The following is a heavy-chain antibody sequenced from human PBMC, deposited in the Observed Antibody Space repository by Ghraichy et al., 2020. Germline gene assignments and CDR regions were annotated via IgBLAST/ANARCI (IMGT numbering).Heavy chain of an antibody. J-gene: IGHJ6*02. CDR2: TYYRSKWYN. CDR1: GDSVSSNSAA. D-gene: IGHD6-6*01. CDR3: ARDRSYSSYAYYYYYGMDV. Sequence: SQTLSLTCAISGDSVSSNSAAWNWIRQSPSRGLEWLGRTYYRSKWYNDYAVSVKSRITINPDTSKNQFSLQLNSVTPEDMAVYYCARDRSYSSYAYYYYYGMDVWGQGTTVTVSS. V-gene: IGHV6-1*01.